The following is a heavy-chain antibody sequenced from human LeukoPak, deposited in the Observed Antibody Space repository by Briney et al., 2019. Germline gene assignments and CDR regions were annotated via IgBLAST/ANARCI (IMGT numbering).Heavy chain of an antibody. V-gene: IGHV3-21*04. CDR2: ISSSSYI. CDR3: AKAGYDFDYYYYYMDV. Sequence: GGSLRLSCAASGFTFSSYSMNWVRQAPGKGLEWVSSISSSSYIYYADSVKGRFTISRDNAKNSLYLQMNSLRLGDTALYYCAKAGYDFDYYYYYMDVWGRGTTVTVSS. D-gene: IGHD5-12*01. J-gene: IGHJ6*03. CDR1: GFTFSSYS.